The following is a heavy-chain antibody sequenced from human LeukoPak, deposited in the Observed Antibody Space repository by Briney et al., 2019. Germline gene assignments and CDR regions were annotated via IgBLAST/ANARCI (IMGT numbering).Heavy chain of an antibody. CDR2: ISWNSGSI. CDR3: AKGPFSGYSSSWFGY. J-gene: IGHJ5*01. Sequence: PGGSLRLSCAASGFTFHDYAMHWVRQAPGKGLEWVSGISWNSGSIGYADSVKGRFTISRDNAKNSLYLQMNSLRAEDTALYYCAKGPFSGYSSSWFGYWGRGTLVTVSS. CDR1: GFTFHDYA. D-gene: IGHD6-13*01. V-gene: IGHV3-9*01.